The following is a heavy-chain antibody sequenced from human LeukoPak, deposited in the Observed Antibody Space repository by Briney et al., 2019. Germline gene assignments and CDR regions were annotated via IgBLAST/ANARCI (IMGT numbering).Heavy chain of an antibody. CDR2: INHGGTT. D-gene: IGHD3-3*01. V-gene: IGHV4-34*01. J-gene: IGHJ5*02. CDR1: GGSLSGYY. CDR3: ARGRAVFGPHWFDP. Sequence: PSETLSLTCAVYGGSLSGYYWSWIRQPPGKGLEWIGEINHGGTTKSNPSLKSRLTISIDTSKNQFSLKLTSVTAADTAVYFCARGRAVFGPHWFDPWGQGTLVTVSS.